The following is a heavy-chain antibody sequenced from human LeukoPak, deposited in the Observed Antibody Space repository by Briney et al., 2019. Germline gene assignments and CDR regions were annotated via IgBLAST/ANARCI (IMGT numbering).Heavy chain of an antibody. CDR3: ARDPGSSSWWGGDY. D-gene: IGHD6-6*01. CDR2: IYSGGST. V-gene: IGHV3-66*01. Sequence: GGSLRLSCAVSGFTVSSNYMSWVRQAPGKGLEWVSVIYSGGSTYYADSVKGRFTISRDNSKNTLYLQMNSLRAEDTAVYYCARDPGSSSWWGGDYWGQGTLVTVSS. J-gene: IGHJ4*02. CDR1: GFTVSSNY.